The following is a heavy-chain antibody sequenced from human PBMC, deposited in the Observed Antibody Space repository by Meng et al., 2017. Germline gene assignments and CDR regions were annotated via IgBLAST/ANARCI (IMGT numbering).Heavy chain of an antibody. CDR2: ASYRSKWYH. Sequence: QLQQPCPGLVKPSPPLSPFCAIFGDSVSSNISACTWIRLSPPRGIEWQGRASYRSKWYHDYAESVKSRISIDPDTSKNQFSLQLRSVTSEDSAAYYCARGSYSFDSWGQRTLVTVSS. CDR1: GDSVSSNISA. D-gene: IGHD1-26*01. CDR3: ARGSYSFDS. J-gene: IGHJ4*02. V-gene: IGHV6-1*01.